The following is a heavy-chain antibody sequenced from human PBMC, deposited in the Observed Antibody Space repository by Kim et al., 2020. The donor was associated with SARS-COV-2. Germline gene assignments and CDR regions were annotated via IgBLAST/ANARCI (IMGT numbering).Heavy chain of an antibody. D-gene: IGHD6-13*01. J-gene: IGHJ4*02. CDR3: VKEGIFSSSLYL. V-gene: IGHV3-64D*06. Sequence: YADTVKGIFTITRENSKNTLYLQMSSLRAEDTAVYYCVKEGIFSSSLYLWGQRTLVTVSS.